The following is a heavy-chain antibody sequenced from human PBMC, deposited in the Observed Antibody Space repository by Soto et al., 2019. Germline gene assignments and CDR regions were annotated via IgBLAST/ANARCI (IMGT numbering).Heavy chain of an antibody. J-gene: IGHJ5*02. CDR2: IYYSGST. CDR3: ARVPITIFGVVSSWFDP. V-gene: IGHV4-31*03. D-gene: IGHD3-3*01. Sequence: KTSETLSLTCTVSGGSISSGGYYWSWIRQHPGKGLEWIGYIYYSGSTYYNPSLKSRVTISVDTSKNQFSLKLSSVTAADTAVYYCARVPITIFGVVSSWFDPWGQGTLVTVSS. CDR1: GGSISSGGYY.